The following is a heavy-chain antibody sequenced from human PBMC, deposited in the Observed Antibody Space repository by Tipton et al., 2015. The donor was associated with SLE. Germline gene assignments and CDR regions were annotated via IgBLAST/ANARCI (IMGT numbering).Heavy chain of an antibody. CDR1: GDSVSGSGPA. V-gene: IGHV6-1*01. J-gene: IGHJ6*02. D-gene: IGHD6-19*01. CDR2: TYYRSEWYT. Sequence: GLVMPSQTLSLTCAISGDSVSGSGPACNWLRQSPSRGLEWLGRTYYRSEWYTDFGFSVKSRIVINADTFKNQFSLHLKSVTADDTAVYYCARGGSSGWCVWSQGTTVTVS. CDR3: ARGGSSGWCV.